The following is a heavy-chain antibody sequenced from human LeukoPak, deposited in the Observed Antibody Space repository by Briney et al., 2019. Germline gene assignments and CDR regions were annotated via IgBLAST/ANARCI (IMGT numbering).Heavy chain of an antibody. Sequence: GTLSLTCSVSGGSISSYYWSWVRQPPGKGLEWIGDISYIGNTNYNPSLKSRGTISVDTSKNQFSLKLSSVTAADTAVYYCATRSTGVAATFDCWGQGALVTVSS. CDR2: ISYIGNT. J-gene: IGHJ4*02. D-gene: IGHD2-15*01. CDR1: GGSISSYY. CDR3: ATRSTGVAATFDC. V-gene: IGHV4-59*01.